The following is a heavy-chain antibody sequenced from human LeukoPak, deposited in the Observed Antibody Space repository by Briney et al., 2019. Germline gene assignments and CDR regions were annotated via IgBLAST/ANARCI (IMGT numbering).Heavy chain of an antibody. CDR1: GGSISSYY. J-gene: IGHJ6*03. CDR2: IYHSGST. V-gene: IGHV4-59*12. D-gene: IGHD6-13*01. CDR3: ARKRKGISSSYPFLNYYYMDV. Sequence: PSETLSLTCTVSGGSISSYYWSWIRQPPGKGLEWIGYIYHSGSTKYNPSLKSRVTISVDTSKNQFSLKLSSVTAADTAVYYCARKRKGISSSYPFLNYYYMDVWGKGTTVTVSS.